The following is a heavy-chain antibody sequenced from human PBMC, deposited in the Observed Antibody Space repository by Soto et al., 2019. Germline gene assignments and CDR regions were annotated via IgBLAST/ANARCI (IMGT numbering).Heavy chain of an antibody. D-gene: IGHD2-21*02. J-gene: IGHJ4*02. CDR2: IDWDDDK. V-gene: IGHV2-70*01. CDR1: GFSLSTSGMC. CDR3: ARFSPYCGGDCFFDY. Sequence: SGPTRVNPTQTLTLTCTFSGFSLSTSGMCVSWIRQPPGKALEWLALIDWDDDKYYSTSLKTRLTVSKDTSKNQVVLTMTNMDPVDTATYYCARFSPYCGGDCFFDYWGQGTLVTVSS.